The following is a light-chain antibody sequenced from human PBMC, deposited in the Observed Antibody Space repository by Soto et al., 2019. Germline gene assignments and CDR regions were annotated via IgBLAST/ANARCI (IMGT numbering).Light chain of an antibody. CDR1: QSISNH. CDR3: QQSYSSPPT. J-gene: IGKJ1*01. CDR2: AAS. Sequence: IQMTQSPPSLSASVGDRVTITCRASQSISNHLNWYQQKPGKAPKLLIFAASSLQSGVPSRFSGSRSGPDFTLTISSLQPEDFATYYCQQSYSSPPTFGQGTKVDI. V-gene: IGKV1-39*01.